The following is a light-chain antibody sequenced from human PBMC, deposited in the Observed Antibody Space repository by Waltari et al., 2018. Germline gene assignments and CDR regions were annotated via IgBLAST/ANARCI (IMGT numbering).Light chain of an antibody. Sequence: HSALTQPASVSGSPGQSITISCTGTSSDVGSYNLVSWYQQHPDKAPKLIIYADSKRPSGVANGCSGSKAGNTASLTIAVLQAEDEADYYCCSNAGSSTLVFGGGTKLTVL. CDR1: SSDVGSYNL. CDR3: CSNAGSSTLV. CDR2: ADS. J-gene: IGLJ3*02. V-gene: IGLV2-23*01.